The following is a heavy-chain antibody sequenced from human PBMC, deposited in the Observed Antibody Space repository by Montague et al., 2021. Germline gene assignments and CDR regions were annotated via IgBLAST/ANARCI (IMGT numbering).Heavy chain of an antibody. Sequence: SETLSLTCAVYGGSFNAHYWSWICQSPGKGLEWIGEIHHRGSIYYDPTTAYNPSLQSRVTMAVDASKNQFSLGLRAVTAADTGVYYCAGHSVGVEGYYNGLDVWGRGTTVIVSS. CDR1: GGSFNAHY. V-gene: IGHV4-34*01. J-gene: IGHJ6*02. D-gene: IGHD3-9*01. CDR2: IHHRGSIYYDPTT. CDR3: AGHSVGVEGYYNGLDV.